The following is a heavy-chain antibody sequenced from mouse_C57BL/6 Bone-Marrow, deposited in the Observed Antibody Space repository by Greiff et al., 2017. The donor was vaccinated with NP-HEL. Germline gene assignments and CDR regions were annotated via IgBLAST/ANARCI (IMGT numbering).Heavy chain of an antibody. CDR1: GFTFSSYG. CDR2: ISSGGSCT. D-gene: IGHD1-1*01. Sequence: EVKLVESGGDLVKPGASLKLSCAASGFTFSSYGMSWVRQTPDKRLEWVATISSGGSCTYYPDSVKGRFTISRDTAKNTLYMQISSLKYEDAAMYYCARDYGSSYAAGWGQGTLVTVSA. CDR3: ARDYGSSYAAG. J-gene: IGHJ3*01. V-gene: IGHV5-6*01.